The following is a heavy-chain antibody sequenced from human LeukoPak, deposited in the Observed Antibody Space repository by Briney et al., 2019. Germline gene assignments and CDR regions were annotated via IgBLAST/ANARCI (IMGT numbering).Heavy chain of an antibody. D-gene: IGHD3-9*01. CDR3: AKSDDYFDWSYAFDI. CDR1: GFTVSSNY. CDR2: ISGSGGST. V-gene: IGHV3-23*01. J-gene: IGHJ3*02. Sequence: GGSLRLSCAASGFTVSSNYMSWVRQAPGKGLEWVSAISGSGGSTYYADSVKGRFTISRDNSKNTLYLQMNSLRAEDTAVYYCAKSDDYFDWSYAFDIWGQGTMVTVSS.